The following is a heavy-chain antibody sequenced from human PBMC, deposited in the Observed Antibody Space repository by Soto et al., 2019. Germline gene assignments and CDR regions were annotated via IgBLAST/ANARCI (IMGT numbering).Heavy chain of an antibody. J-gene: IGHJ4*02. Sequence: SVKVSCKTSGGTFNTYPFSWVRQAPGQGLEWMGTIIPILNLATYAQEFQGRVTITADKSTSTVYMELSSLRSEDTAVYYCARDLDYWGQGALVTVSS. V-gene: IGHV1-69*04. CDR3: ARDLDY. CDR2: IIPILNLA. CDR1: GGTFNTYP.